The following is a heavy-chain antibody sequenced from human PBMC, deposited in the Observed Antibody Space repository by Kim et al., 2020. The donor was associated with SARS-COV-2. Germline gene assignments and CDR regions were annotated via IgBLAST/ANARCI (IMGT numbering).Heavy chain of an antibody. CDR2: IVVGSGNT. CDR1: GFTFTSSA. CDR3: AADRPLGDGYNYSVN. D-gene: IGHD5-12*01. J-gene: IGHJ4*02. V-gene: IGHV1-58*01. Sequence: SVKVSCKASGFTFTSSALQWVRQARGQRLEWIGWIVVGSGNTNYAQKFQERVTITRDMSTSTAYMELSSLRSEDTAVYYCAADRPLGDGYNYSVNWGQGTLVTVSS.